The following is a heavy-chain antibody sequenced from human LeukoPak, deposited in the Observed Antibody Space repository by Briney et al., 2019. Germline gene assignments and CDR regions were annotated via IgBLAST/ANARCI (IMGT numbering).Heavy chain of an antibody. V-gene: IGHV1-69*04. J-gene: IGHJ4*02. CDR3: ARGPYSSSWYEGYYFDY. Sequence: SVKVSCKASGGTFSSYAISWVRQAPGQGLEWMGRIIPIFGIANYAQKFQGRVTITADKSTSTAYMELSSLRSEDTAVYYCARGPYSSSWYEGYYFDYWGQGTLVTVSS. D-gene: IGHD6-13*01. CDR1: GGTFSSYA. CDR2: IIPIFGIA.